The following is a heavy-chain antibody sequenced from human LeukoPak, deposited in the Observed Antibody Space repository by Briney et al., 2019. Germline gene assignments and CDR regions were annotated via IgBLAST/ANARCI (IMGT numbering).Heavy chain of an antibody. J-gene: IGHJ5*02. Sequence: GGSLRLSCAASGFTFSNYAMSWVRQAPGKGLEWVSVISGSGGSTYYAASVKGRFTISRDNSKNMLYLQMNSLRAEDTAVYYCAKHVNPSTYDFWSGYWSWLDPWGQGTLVTVSS. D-gene: IGHD3-3*01. CDR2: ISGSGGST. CDR1: GFTFSNYA. V-gene: IGHV3-23*01. CDR3: AKHVNPSTYDFWSGYWSWLDP.